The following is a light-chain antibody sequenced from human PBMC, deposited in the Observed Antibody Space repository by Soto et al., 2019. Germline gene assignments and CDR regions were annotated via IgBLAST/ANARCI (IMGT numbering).Light chain of an antibody. V-gene: IGLV1-47*01. CDR1: SSNIGSNY. CDR2: RNN. CDR3: AAWDGSMSAYV. J-gene: IGLJ1*01. Sequence: QSVLTQPPSASGTPGQRVTISCSGSSSNIGSNYVYWYQQLPGTAPKLLIYRNNQRPSGVPDRFSGSKSGTSASLAISGLRSEDEADYYCAAWDGSMSAYVFGTGTKSPS.